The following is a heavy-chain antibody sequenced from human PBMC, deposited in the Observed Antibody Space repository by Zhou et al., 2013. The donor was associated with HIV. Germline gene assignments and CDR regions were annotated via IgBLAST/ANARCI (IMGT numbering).Heavy chain of an antibody. D-gene: IGHD2-15*01. CDR3: ARDQCSGGTCQPSVFDP. Sequence: QVQLQESGPGLVKPSETLSLTCTVSGGFISTYYWNWIRQPAGKGLEWIGRIYATGSTDYNPSLKSRVAMSVDKSKSQFSLKLMSVTAADTAVYYCARDQCSGGTCQPSVFDPWGQGSWSPSPQ. CDR1: GGFISTYY. J-gene: IGHJ5*02. V-gene: IGHV4-4*07. CDR2: IYATGST.